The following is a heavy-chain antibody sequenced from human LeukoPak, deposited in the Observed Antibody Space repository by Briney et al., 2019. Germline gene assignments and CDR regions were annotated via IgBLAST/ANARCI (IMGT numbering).Heavy chain of an antibody. V-gene: IGHV3-23*01. Sequence: PGGSLRLSCAASGFTFSSYAMSWVRQASGKGLEWVSGISGSGGSTYYADSVRGRFTMSRDNSKNTVYLQMNSLRADDTAVYYCASMYYYDSSGYAWDWGQGTLVTVSP. J-gene: IGHJ4*02. CDR2: ISGSGGST. CDR1: GFTFSSYA. CDR3: ASMYYYDSSGYAWD. D-gene: IGHD3-22*01.